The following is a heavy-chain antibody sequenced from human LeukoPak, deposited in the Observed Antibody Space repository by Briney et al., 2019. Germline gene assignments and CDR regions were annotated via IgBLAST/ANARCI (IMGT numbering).Heavy chain of an antibody. D-gene: IGHD2-2*01. CDR3: ARDYCSSTSCLFDY. CDR2: INPNSGDT. V-gene: IGHV1-2*06. J-gene: IGHJ4*02. CDR1: GYTFTGYH. Sequence: ASVKVSCKASGYTFTGYHMHWVRQAPGQGLEWMGRINPNSGDTNYAQKFQGRVTMSRDTSISTAYMELSRLRSDDTAVCYCARDYCSSTSCLFDYWGQGTLVTVSS.